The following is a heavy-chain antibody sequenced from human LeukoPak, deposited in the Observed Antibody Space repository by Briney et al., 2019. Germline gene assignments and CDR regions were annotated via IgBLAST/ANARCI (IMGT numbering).Heavy chain of an antibody. CDR2: INPNSGGT. V-gene: IGHV1-2*02. J-gene: IGHJ3*02. CDR3: AREYCSGGRCSVAFDI. Sequence: ASVKVSCKASGYTFTGYYMHWVRQAPGQGLEWMGWINPNSGGTNYAQKFQGRVTMTRDTSISTAYMELSRLRSDDTAVYYCAREYCSGGRCSVAFDIWGQGTMVTVSS. D-gene: IGHD2-15*01. CDR1: GYTFTGYY.